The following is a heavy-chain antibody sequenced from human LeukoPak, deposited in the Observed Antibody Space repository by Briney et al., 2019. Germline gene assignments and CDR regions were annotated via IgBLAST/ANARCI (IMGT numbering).Heavy chain of an antibody. Sequence: GGSLRLSCADSGFTFSSYAMSWVRQAPGKGLEWVSSISGSSTRTYYADSVKGRFTVSRDNPKNTLYLQMNSLRAEDTAVYYCARDHMVYFDYWGQGTLVTVSS. D-gene: IGHD3-10*01. J-gene: IGHJ4*02. CDR2: ISGSSTRT. CDR1: GFTFSSYA. CDR3: ARDHMVYFDY. V-gene: IGHV3-23*01.